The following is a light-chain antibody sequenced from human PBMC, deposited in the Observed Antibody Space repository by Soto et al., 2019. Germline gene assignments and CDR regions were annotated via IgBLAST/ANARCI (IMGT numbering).Light chain of an antibody. Sequence: AIRMTQSPSSFSASTGDRVTITCRASQGISSYLAWYQQKPGKAPKLLIYDASTLQSGVPSRFSGSGSGTDFTLTISCLQSEDFATYYCQQYYSYPWTFGQGTKVEIK. V-gene: IGKV1-8*01. CDR2: DAS. J-gene: IGKJ1*01. CDR3: QQYYSYPWT. CDR1: QGISSY.